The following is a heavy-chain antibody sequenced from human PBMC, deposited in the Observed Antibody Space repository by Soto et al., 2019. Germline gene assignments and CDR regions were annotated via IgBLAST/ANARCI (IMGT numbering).Heavy chain of an antibody. V-gene: IGHV1-46*01. CDR1: GYTFTNYG. CDR3: ARGGLAGIAVAFSDY. J-gene: IGHJ4*02. Sequence: ASVKVSCKASGYTFTNYGISWVRQAPGQGLEWMGIINPSGGSTSYAQKFQGRVTMTRDTSTSTVYMELSSLRSEDTAVYYCARGGLAGIAVAFSDYWGQGTLVTAPQ. D-gene: IGHD6-19*01. CDR2: INPSGGST.